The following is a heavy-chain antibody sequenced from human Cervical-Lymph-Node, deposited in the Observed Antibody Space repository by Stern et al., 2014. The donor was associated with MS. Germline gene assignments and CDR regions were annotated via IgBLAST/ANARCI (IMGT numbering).Heavy chain of an antibody. V-gene: IGHV4-59*01. J-gene: IGHJ5*02. CDR1: GGSISSYY. Sequence: QVQLQESGPGLVKPSETLSLTCTVSGGSISSYYWSWIRQPPGQGLEWMGYIYYSGSTNSKPSLKRRVTISVDTSKNQVPLKLSSVTAADTAVYYCARGATQAFDPWGQGTLVTVSS. CDR3: ARGATQAFDP. CDR2: IYYSGST.